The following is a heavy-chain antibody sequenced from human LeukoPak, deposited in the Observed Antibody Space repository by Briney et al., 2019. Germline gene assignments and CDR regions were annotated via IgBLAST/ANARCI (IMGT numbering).Heavy chain of an antibody. CDR1: GFTFSSYA. J-gene: IGHJ4*02. CDR3: ARDLLVYFDY. V-gene: IGHV3-23*01. CDR2: ISGSGGST. Sequence: GGSLRLSCAASGFTFSSYAMSWVRQAPGKGLEWVSAISGSGGSTYYADSVKGRFTISRDNAKNSLYLQMNSLRAEDTAVYYCARDLLVYFDYWGQGTLVTVSS.